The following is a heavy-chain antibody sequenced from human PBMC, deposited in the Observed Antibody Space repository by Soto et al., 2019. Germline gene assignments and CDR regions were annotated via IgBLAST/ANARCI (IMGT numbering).Heavy chain of an antibody. V-gene: IGHV4-31*03. D-gene: IGHD3-10*01. Sequence: NPSETLSLTCTVSGGSISSGGYYWSWIRQHPGKGLEWIGYIYYSGSTYYNPSLKSRVTISVDTSKNQFSLKLSSVTAADTAVYYCARGITWVRGVPNWFDPWGQGTLVTVSS. CDR3: ARGITWVRGVPNWFDP. CDR1: GGSISSGGYY. J-gene: IGHJ5*02. CDR2: IYYSGST.